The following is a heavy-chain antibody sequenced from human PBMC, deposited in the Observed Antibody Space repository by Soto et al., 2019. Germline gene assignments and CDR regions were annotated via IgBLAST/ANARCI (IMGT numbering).Heavy chain of an antibody. V-gene: IGHV4-31*03. CDR3: AREVVVVVAATNHDTFDI. Sequence: TLSLTCTVSGGSISSYYWSWIRQRPGKGLEWIGYIYYSGSTSYNPSLKSRLTISVDTSENQFSLKLNSVTAADTAVYYCAREVVVVVAATNHDTFDIWGQGTMVTVSS. CDR1: GGSISSYY. D-gene: IGHD2-15*01. CDR2: IYYSGST. J-gene: IGHJ3*02.